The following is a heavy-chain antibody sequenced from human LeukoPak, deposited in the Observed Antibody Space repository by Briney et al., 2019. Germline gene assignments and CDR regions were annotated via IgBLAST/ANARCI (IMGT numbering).Heavy chain of an antibody. J-gene: IGHJ4*02. V-gene: IGHV1-46*01. CDR1: GYTFTSYY. CDR2: INPSGGST. D-gene: IGHD1-1*01. Sequence: ASVKVSCKASGYTFTSYYMHWVRQAPGQGLEWMGIINPSGGSTSYAQKFQGRVTMTRDMSTSTVYMELSSLRSEDTAVYYCATDSPETAAFDYWGQGTLVTVSS. CDR3: ATDSPETAAFDY.